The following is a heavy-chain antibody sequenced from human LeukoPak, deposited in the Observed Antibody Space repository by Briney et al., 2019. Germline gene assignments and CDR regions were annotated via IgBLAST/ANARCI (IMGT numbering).Heavy chain of an antibody. Sequence: GGSLRLSCAASGFTFSSYSMNWVRQAPGKGLEWVSSISSSSSYIYCADSVKGRFTISRDNAKNSLYLQMNSLRAEDTAVYYCARSDTAMGTVDFDYRGQGTLVTVSS. CDR3: ARSDTAMGTVDFDY. CDR1: GFTFSSYS. V-gene: IGHV3-21*01. D-gene: IGHD5-18*01. J-gene: IGHJ4*02. CDR2: ISSSSSYI.